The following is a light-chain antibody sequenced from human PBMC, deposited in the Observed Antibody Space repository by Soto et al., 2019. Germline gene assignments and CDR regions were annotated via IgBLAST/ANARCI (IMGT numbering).Light chain of an antibody. Sequence: EIELTQSPDTLSLSPGERATLSCRASQSVSSNYVAWYQQKPGQAPRLLTHGSSSRATGVPDRLSGRGSGTTFTLVISRLEPEDFAVYYCQQYGTSPFTFGQGT. CDR2: GSS. CDR1: QSVSSNY. J-gene: IGKJ2*01. V-gene: IGKV3-20*01. CDR3: QQYGTSPFT.